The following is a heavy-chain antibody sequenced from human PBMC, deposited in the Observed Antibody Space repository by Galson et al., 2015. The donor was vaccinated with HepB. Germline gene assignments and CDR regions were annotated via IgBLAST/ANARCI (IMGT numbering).Heavy chain of an antibody. V-gene: IGHV4-34*01. D-gene: IGHD3-9*01. CDR1: GGSFSGYY. J-gene: IGHJ4*01. Sequence: SETLSLTCAVYGGSFSGYYWSWIRQPPGKGLEWIGEINHRGTTNYNPSLKSRVTISVDTSKNQFSLKLSSVTAADTAVYYCAREAPLRYFDWLAFDYLGQGTLVTVSS. CDR2: INHRGTT. CDR3: AREAPLRYFDWLAFDY.